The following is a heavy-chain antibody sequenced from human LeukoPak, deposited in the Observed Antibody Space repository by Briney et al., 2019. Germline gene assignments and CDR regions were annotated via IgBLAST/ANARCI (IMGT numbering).Heavy chain of an antibody. CDR2: INHSGST. CDR3: ARGLRYSSSWGPPTRYYFDY. CDR1: GGSFSGYY. Sequence: SETLSLTCAVYGGSFSGYYWSWIRQPPGKGLEWIGEINHSGSTNYNPSLKSRVTISVDTSKNQFSLKLSSVTAAGTAVYYCARGLRYSSSWGPPTRYYFDYWGQGTLVTVSS. D-gene: IGHD6-6*01. J-gene: IGHJ4*02. V-gene: IGHV4-34*01.